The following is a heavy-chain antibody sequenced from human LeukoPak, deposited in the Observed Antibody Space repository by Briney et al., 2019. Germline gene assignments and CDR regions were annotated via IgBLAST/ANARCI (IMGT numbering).Heavy chain of an antibody. CDR2: ISYDGSNK. J-gene: IGHJ5*02. V-gene: IGHV3-30*04. D-gene: IGHD2-15*01. Sequence: GGSLRLSCAASGFIFSSYAMHWVRRAPGKGLEWVALISYDGSNKYYADSVKGRFTISRDNSKNTLYLQMNSLRAEDTAVYYCARESYDIVVVVAATWFDPWGQGTLVTVSS. CDR1: GFIFSSYA. CDR3: ARESYDIVVVVAATWFDP.